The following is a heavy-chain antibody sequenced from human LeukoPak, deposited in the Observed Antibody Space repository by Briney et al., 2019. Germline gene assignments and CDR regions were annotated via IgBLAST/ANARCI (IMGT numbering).Heavy chain of an antibody. J-gene: IGHJ4*02. CDR2: IYYSGST. Sequence: PSETLSLTCTVSGGSISSGGYYWSWIRQHPGTGLEWIGYIYYSGSTYYNPSLKSRVTISVDTSKNQFSLKLSSVTAADTAVYYCARVGYYYDSSGYGPYYFDYWGQGTLVTVSS. V-gene: IGHV4-31*03. D-gene: IGHD3-22*01. CDR1: GGSISSGGYY. CDR3: ARVGYYYDSSGYGPYYFDY.